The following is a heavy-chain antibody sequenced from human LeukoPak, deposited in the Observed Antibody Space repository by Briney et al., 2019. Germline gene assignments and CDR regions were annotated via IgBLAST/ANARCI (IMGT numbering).Heavy chain of an antibody. V-gene: IGHV4-34*01. Sequence: PSETLSLTCAVYGGSFSGYYWSWIRQPPGKGLEWIGEINHSGSTNYNPSLKSRVTISVDTSKNQFSLKLSSVAAADTAVYYCARGFITIFGVVIANDAFDIWGQGTMVTVSS. CDR1: GGSFSGYY. D-gene: IGHD3-3*01. CDR2: INHSGST. J-gene: IGHJ3*02. CDR3: ARGFITIFGVVIANDAFDI.